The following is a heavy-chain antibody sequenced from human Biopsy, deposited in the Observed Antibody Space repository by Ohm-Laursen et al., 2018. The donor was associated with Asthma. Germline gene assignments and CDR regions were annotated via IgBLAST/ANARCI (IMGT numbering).Heavy chain of an antibody. V-gene: IGHV3-30*03. J-gene: IGHJ3*02. CDR2: ISSDGHNK. CDR1: GFVFSQSG. CDR3: ARQSGQEYGDSSGFDI. Sequence: SLRLSCTASGFVFSQSGMHWVRQAPGKGLEWVALISSDGHNKYYKDSVKGRFTISRDNSKLRLYLQINRLTVEDSAVYFCARQSGQEYGDSSGFDIWGQGTKVAVSS. D-gene: IGHD3-22*01.